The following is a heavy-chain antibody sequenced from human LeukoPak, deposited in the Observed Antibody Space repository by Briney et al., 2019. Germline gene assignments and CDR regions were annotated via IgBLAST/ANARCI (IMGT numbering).Heavy chain of an antibody. CDR2: IYYSGST. Sequence: SETLSLTCTVSGGSISSYYWSWIRQPPAKVLEWIGYIYYSGSTNYNPSLKSRVTISVDTSKNQFSLKLSSVTAADTAVYYCARVSSSWYQFDYWGQGTLVTVSS. CDR3: ARVSSSWYQFDY. CDR1: GGSISSYY. V-gene: IGHV4-59*01. D-gene: IGHD6-13*01. J-gene: IGHJ4*02.